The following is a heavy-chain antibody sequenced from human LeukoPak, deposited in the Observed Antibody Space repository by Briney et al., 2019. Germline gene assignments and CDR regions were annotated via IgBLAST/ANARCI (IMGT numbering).Heavy chain of an antibody. CDR3: ARNTEYSDY. CDR1: GFTVSSNH. CDR2: LQSGGNT. Sequence: TGGSLRLSCAASGFTVSSNHMTWVRQAPGKGLEWVSVLQSGGNTYYADSVKGRFTISRDNSKNTLYLQMNSLRAEDTAVYYCARNTEYSDYWGQGTLVTVSS. J-gene: IGHJ4*02. V-gene: IGHV3-53*01. D-gene: IGHD6-6*01.